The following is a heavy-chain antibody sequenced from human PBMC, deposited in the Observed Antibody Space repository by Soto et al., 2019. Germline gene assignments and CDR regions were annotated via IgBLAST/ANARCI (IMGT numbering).Heavy chain of an antibody. CDR1: GYTFTSYG. V-gene: IGHV1-18*01. J-gene: IGHJ5*02. CDR3: ARDGSRIAVAGDNWFDP. Sequence: ASVKVSCKASGYTFTSYGISWVRQAPGQGLEWMGWISAYNGNTNYAQKLQGRVTMTTDTSTSTAYMELRSLRSDDTAVYYCARDGSRIAVAGDNWFDPWGQGTLVTVYS. D-gene: IGHD6-19*01. CDR2: ISAYNGNT.